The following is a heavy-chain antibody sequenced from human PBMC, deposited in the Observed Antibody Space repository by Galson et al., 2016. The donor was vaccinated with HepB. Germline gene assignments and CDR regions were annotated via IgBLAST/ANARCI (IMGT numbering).Heavy chain of an antibody. J-gene: IGHJ4*02. D-gene: IGHD2-8*02. CDR3: TRGAKGGVGAADY. V-gene: IGHV4-59*01. CDR1: GGSISSYY. Sequence: ETLSLTCTVSGGSISSYYWSWIRQPPGKELEWIGYISYSGSTNYKPSLQSRVTISVDTSQNQFSLKLSSVTAADTAVYYCTRGAKGGVGAADYWGQGTLVTVSS. CDR2: ISYSGST.